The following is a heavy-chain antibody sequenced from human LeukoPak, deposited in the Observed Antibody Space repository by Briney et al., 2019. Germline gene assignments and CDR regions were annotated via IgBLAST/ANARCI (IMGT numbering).Heavy chain of an antibody. J-gene: IGHJ3*02. CDR3: ARVADSSGPPDAFDI. V-gene: IGHV1-69*13. CDR2: IIPIFGTA. CDR1: GGTFSSYA. D-gene: IGHD3-22*01. Sequence: ASVKVSCKASGGTFSSYAISWVRQAPGQGLEWMGGIIPIFGTANYAQKFQGRVTITADESTSTAYMELSSLRSEDTAVYYCARVADSSGPPDAFDIWGQGTMVTVSS.